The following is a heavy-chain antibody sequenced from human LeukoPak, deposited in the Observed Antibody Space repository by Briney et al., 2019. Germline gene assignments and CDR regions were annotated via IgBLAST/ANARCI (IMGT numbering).Heavy chain of an antibody. CDR2: ITYTGST. CDR3: ARYGFASFDSSGSYQVWYFDL. CDR1: GGSIGDNY. J-gene: IGHJ2*01. D-gene: IGHD3-22*01. Sequence: SETLSLTCTVSGGSIGDNYWSWFRQPPGKGLEWIGYITYTGSTNYNPSLKSRVTISLDTSKRQFSLKLSSLTAADTAVYYCARYGFASFDSSGSYQVWYFDLWGRGTLVTVSS. V-gene: IGHV4-59*08.